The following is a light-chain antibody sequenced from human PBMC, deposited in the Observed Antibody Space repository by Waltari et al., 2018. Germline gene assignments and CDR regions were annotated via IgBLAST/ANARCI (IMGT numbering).Light chain of an antibody. V-gene: IGKV3-20*01. Sequence: EIVLTQSQGTLSLSPVARATLPCRASQSIGSSLAWDQQRPGQAPRLLIYGAFIRATGVADRFSGSGSGKDFSLTISRLEPEDFAVYYCQHYLRLPVAFGLGTKVEIK. CDR1: QSIGSS. CDR2: GAF. CDR3: QHYLRLPVA. J-gene: IGKJ1*01.